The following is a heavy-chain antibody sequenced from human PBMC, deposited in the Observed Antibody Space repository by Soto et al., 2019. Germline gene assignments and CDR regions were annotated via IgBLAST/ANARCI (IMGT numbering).Heavy chain of an antibody. CDR2: IYSGGST. D-gene: IGHD1-26*01. J-gene: IGHJ4*02. V-gene: IGHV3-66*01. Sequence: EVQLVESGGGLVQPGGSLRLSCAASGFIVSSNYMNWVRQAPGKGLEWVSVIYSGGSTYYADSVKGRFTISRDNSKNTLYLQMHGLSAEDTAVYYCANLVGATYFDHWGQGTLVTVSS. CDR3: ANLVGATYFDH. CDR1: GFIVSSNY.